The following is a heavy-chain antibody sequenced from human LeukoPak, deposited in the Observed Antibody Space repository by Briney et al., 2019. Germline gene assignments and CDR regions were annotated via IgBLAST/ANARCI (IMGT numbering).Heavy chain of an antibody. CDR3: ATNFKYCSSTSCYQPEHDAFDI. D-gene: IGHD2-2*01. V-gene: IGHV5-51*01. J-gene: IGHJ3*02. Sequence: GESLKISCKGSGYSFTSYWIGWVRQMPGKGLEWMGIIYPGDSDTRYSPSFQGQVTISADKSISTAYLQWSSLKASDTAMYYCATNFKYCSSTSCYQPEHDAFDIWGQGTMVTVSS. CDR2: IYPGDSDT. CDR1: GYSFTSYW.